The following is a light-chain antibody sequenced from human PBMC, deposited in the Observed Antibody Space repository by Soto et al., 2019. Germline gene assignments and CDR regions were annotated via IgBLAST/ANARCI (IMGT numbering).Light chain of an antibody. J-gene: IGKJ1*01. CDR3: MQALQIPPP. V-gene: IGKV2-28*01. CDR1: QSLLHSNGYNY. CDR2: LGS. Sequence: DIVMTQFPLSLPVTPGEPASISCRSSQSLLHSNGYNYLDWYLQKPGQSPQLLIYLGSNRASGGPDRFSGSGSGTDFTLKISRVEAEDVGVYYFMQALQIPPPFGQGTKVEI.